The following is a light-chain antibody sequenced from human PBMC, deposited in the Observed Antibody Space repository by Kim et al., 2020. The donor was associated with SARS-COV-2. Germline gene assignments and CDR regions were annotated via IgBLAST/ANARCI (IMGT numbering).Light chain of an antibody. CDR3: AAWDSSLSAYV. CDR2: RDD. V-gene: IGLV10-54*01. CDR1: IRQVSTQR. J-gene: IGLJ1*01. Sequence: RQTPTLTYPGYIRQVSTQRAAWLQQRQGHPPQLLSYRDDNRPPGISERLSASRSGNTASLTITGLQPEDESDYYCAAWDSSLSAYVFGTGTKVTVL.